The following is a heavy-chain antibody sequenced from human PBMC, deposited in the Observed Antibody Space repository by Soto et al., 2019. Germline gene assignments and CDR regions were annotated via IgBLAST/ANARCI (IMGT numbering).Heavy chain of an antibody. CDR2: ISGSGATT. V-gene: IGHV3-23*01. CDR1: GFTFGTNA. CDR3: AKAQALYGLSDY. Sequence: PGRSLRLSCAASGFTFGTNARNWVLQAPGKGLEWVSGISGSGATTYYADSVKGRFTISRDNSKNTVYLQMSSLGAEDTALYYCAKAQALYGLSDYWGNGTQVTVSS. D-gene: IGHD2-8*01. J-gene: IGHJ4*01.